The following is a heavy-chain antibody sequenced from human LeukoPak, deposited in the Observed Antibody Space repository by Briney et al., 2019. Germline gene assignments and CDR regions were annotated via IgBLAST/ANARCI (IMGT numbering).Heavy chain of an antibody. D-gene: IGHD3-10*01. CDR1: GGSFSGYY. Sequence: SETLSLTCAVYGGSFSGYYWSWIRQPPGKGLEWIGEINHSGSTNYNPSLKSRVTISVDTSKNQFSLKLSSVTAADTAVYYCARDLGAGRGSGLDYFDYWGQGTLVTVSS. CDR3: ARDLGAGRGSGLDYFDY. CDR2: INHSGST. V-gene: IGHV4-34*01. J-gene: IGHJ4*02.